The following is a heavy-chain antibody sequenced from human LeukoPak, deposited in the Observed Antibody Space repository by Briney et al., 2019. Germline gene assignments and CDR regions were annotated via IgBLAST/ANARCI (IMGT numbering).Heavy chain of an antibody. J-gene: IGHJ3*02. Sequence: SETLSLTCTVSGGSISSYYWSWIRQPPGKGLEWIGYIYYSGSTNYNPSLKSRVTISVDTSKNQFSLKLSSVTAADTAVYYCAAFLVVPAAFDIWGQGTMVTVSS. CDR2: IYYSGST. V-gene: IGHV4-59*01. CDR1: GGSISSYY. D-gene: IGHD2-2*01. CDR3: AAFLVVPAAFDI.